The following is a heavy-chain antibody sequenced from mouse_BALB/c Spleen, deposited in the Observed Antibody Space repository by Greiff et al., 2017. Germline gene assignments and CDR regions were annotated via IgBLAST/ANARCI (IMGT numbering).Heavy chain of an antibody. CDR1: GFSLTGYG. CDR2: IWGDGST. Sequence: QVQLKESGPGLVAPSQSLSITCTVSGFSLTGYGVNWVRQPPGKGLEWLGMIWGDGSTDYNSALKSRLSISKDNSKSQVFLKMNSLQTDDTARYYCARDEGGDYDERVFAYWGQGTLVTVSA. V-gene: IGHV2-6-7*01. CDR3: ARDEGGDYDERVFAY. J-gene: IGHJ3*01. D-gene: IGHD2-4*01.